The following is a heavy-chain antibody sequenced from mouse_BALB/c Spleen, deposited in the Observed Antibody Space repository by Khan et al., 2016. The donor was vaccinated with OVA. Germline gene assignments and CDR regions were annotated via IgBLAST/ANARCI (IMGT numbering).Heavy chain of an antibody. Sequence: EVQLVESGPGLVKPSQSLSLTCTVTGYSITSDYAWNWIRQFPGNKLEWMGYITYSGSTNYNQTLKSRISITRDTSKNQFFLQLNSVTTEDTATCDCARECSRYNDSFDYWGQGTSVTVSS. V-gene: IGHV3-2*02. J-gene: IGHJ4*01. CDR2: ITYSGST. CDR1: GYSITSDYA. D-gene: IGHD1-1*01. CDR3: ARECSRYNDSFDY.